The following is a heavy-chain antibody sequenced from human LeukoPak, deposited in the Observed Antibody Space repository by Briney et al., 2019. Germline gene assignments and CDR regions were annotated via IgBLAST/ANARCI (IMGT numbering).Heavy chain of an antibody. CDR1: GGSFSGYY. D-gene: IGHD6-13*01. Sequence: PSETLSLTCAVYGGSFSGYYWSWIRQPPGKGLEWIGEINHSGSTNYNPSLKSRVTISVDTSKNQFSLKLSSVTAADTAVYYCARRKSSSGYGEGWFDPWGQGTLVTVSS. V-gene: IGHV4-34*01. J-gene: IGHJ5*02. CDR3: ARRKSSSGYGEGWFDP. CDR2: INHSGST.